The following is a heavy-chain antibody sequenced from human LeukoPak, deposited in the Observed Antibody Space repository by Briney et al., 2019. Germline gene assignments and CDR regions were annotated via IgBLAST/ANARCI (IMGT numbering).Heavy chain of an antibody. J-gene: IGHJ3*01. CDR1: GFTFSSFS. V-gene: IGHV3-21*01. D-gene: IGHD4-23*01. CDR2: ITSTGRYI. CDR3: ARLRNVGGNPHPFNV. Sequence: GGSLRLSCAASGFTFSSFSMNWVRQAPGKGLEWVSSITSTGRYIFYADSLKGRFTISRDNAKKSLYLQMNSLRAEDTAVYYCARLRNVGGNPHPFNVWGQGTTVTVSS.